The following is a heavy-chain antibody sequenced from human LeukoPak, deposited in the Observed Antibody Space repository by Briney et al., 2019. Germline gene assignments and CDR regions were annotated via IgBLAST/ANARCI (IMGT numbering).Heavy chain of an antibody. CDR2: IKQDGSEK. CDR1: GFTFSSFW. D-gene: IGHD4-17*01. CDR3: ARGKDGDYAYLDY. Sequence: TVGSLRLSCAASGFTFSSFWMSWVRQAPGKGLEWVAHIKQDGSEKYYVDSVKGRFTISRDNAKNSVYLQMNSLRGEDTAFYYCARGKDGDYAYLDYWGQGTLVTVSS. V-gene: IGHV3-7*01. J-gene: IGHJ4*02.